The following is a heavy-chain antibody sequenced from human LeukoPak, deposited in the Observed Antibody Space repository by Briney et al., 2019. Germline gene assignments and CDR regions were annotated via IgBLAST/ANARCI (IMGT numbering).Heavy chain of an antibody. J-gene: IGHJ5*02. CDR1: GGSLSSGDYY. V-gene: IGHV4-30-4*08. D-gene: IGHD3-3*01. Sequence: PSQTLSLTCTVSGGSLSSGDYYWSWIRQPPGTGLEWIGYIYYSGSTYYNPSLKSRVTISVDTSKNQFSLKLSSVTAADTAVYYCARAKYDFWSGYSGSDPWGQGTLVTVSS. CDR3: ARAKYDFWSGYSGSDP. CDR2: IYYSGST.